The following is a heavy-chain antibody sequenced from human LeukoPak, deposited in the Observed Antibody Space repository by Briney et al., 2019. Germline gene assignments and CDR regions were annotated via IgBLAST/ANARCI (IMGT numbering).Heavy chain of an antibody. Sequence: PGGSLRLSCAASGFTFSSYDMHWVRQATGKGLEWVSAIGTAGDTYYPGSVKGRFTISRENAKNSLYLQMNSLRAGDTAVYYCARGPGPGYCSGGSCYPRYYYYGMDVWGQGTTVTVSS. CDR3: ARGPGPGYCSGGSCYPRYYYYGMDV. V-gene: IGHV3-13*04. J-gene: IGHJ6*02. CDR2: IGTAGDT. CDR1: GFTFSSYD. D-gene: IGHD2-15*01.